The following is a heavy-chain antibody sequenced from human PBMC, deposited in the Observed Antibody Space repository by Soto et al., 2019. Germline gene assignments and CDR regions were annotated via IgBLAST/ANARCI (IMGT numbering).Heavy chain of an antibody. J-gene: IGHJ1*01. CDR2: IIPIFGTA. D-gene: IGHD3-16*01. CDR1: GGSISGCA. V-gene: IGHV1-69*12. CDR3: ARDMSGWPGGHFQH. Sequence: QVQQVQSGAEVKKPRTSVKVSCKASGGSISGCASSWVRQAPGQWIEWMGGIIPIFGTANYAQNFQGIVTITADESTSTAYMELSSLRSEDTAAYYCARDMSGWPGGHFQHWGQGTLVTVSS.